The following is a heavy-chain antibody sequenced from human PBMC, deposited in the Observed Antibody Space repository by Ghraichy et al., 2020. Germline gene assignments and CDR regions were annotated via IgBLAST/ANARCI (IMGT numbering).Heavy chain of an antibody. Sequence: ETLSLTCAASGFTFSYAWMSWVRQAPGKVLEWVGRIKNNIEGGTTDYAAPVKGRFSISRDDSKDTVYLQMNSLKTEDTAVYYCTTDLDYGDYWFAPWGQGTAVIVSS. D-gene: IGHD4-17*01. J-gene: IGHJ5*02. CDR2: IKNNIEGGTT. CDR3: TTDLDYGDYWFAP. CDR1: GFTFSYAW. V-gene: IGHV3-15*01.